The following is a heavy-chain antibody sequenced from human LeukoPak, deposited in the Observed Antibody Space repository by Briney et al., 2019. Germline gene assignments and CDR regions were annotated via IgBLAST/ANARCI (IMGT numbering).Heavy chain of an antibody. CDR3: ARRQKDSYDSIFHAFEI. CDR2: LYHSGKT. V-gene: IGHV4-59*03. CDR1: GGSTSSYY. Sequence: PSETLSLTCAVSGGSTSSYYWSWIRQPPGRGLEWIGCLYHSGKTIYNPSLKSRVTISVDTSKNQFSLMLNSVTAADTATYYCARRQKDSYDSIFHAFEIWGQGTMATVSS. D-gene: IGHD3-22*01. J-gene: IGHJ3*02.